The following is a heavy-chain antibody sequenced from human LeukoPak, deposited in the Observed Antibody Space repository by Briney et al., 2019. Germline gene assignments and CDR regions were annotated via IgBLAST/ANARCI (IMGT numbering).Heavy chain of an antibody. D-gene: IGHD6-6*01. Sequence: GGSLRLSCAASGCTFSGYWMSWVRQAPGKGLEWVANIKQAGSEKYYVDSVKGRFTISRDNAKNSLYLQMNSLRAEDTAVYYCARGTYVVAARPHPIYGMDVWGQGTTVTVSS. J-gene: IGHJ6*02. CDR3: ARGTYVVAARPHPIYGMDV. CDR1: GCTFSGYW. CDR2: IKQAGSEK. V-gene: IGHV3-7*01.